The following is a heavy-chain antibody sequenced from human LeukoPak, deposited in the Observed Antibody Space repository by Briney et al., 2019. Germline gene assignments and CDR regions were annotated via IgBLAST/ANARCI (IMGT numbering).Heavy chain of an antibody. Sequence: SETLSLTCTVSGYSISSGYYWGWIRQPPGKGLEWIGSIYHSGSTYYNPSLKSRVTISVDTSKNQFSLKLSSVTAADTAVYYCARSYDFWSDGNWFDPWGQGTLVTVSS. CDR3: ARSYDFWSDGNWFDP. V-gene: IGHV4-38-2*02. CDR2: IYHSGST. J-gene: IGHJ5*02. D-gene: IGHD3-3*01. CDR1: GYSISSGYY.